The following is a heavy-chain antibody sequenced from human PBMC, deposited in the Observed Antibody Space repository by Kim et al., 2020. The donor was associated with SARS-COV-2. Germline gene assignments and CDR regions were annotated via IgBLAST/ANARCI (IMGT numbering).Heavy chain of an antibody. CDR2: ISSSSSTI. CDR3: ASRYYGSGSYWPYYYYGMDV. D-gene: IGHD3-10*01. V-gene: IGHV3-48*02. CDR1: GFTFSSYS. Sequence: GGSLRLSCAASGFTFSSYSMNWVRQAPGKGLEWVSYISSSSSTIYYADSVKGRFTISRDNAKNSLYLQMNSLRDEDTAVYYCASRYYGSGSYWPYYYYGMDVWGQGTTVTVSS. J-gene: IGHJ6*02.